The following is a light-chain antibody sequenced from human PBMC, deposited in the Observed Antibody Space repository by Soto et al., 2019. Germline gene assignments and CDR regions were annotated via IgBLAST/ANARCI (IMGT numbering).Light chain of an antibody. Sequence: DVVLTQAPLSLSVTPGQPASMSCKSSQSLLYGDGKTYLYWYVQKPGQSPHLLIYLASTRATGVPDRFSGSGSGTNFTLQISRVEAEDPGIYYCMQGLQTPRITFGQGTRLEIK. J-gene: IGKJ5*01. CDR1: QSLLYGDGKTY. V-gene: IGKV2-28*01. CDR2: LAS. CDR3: MQGLQTPRIT.